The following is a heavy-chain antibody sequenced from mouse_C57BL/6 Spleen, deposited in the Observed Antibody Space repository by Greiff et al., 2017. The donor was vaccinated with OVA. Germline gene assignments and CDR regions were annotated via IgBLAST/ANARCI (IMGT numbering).Heavy chain of an antibody. CDR3: VGSSPYLYFDV. CDR2: ISPGSGST. D-gene: IGHD1-1*01. J-gene: IGHJ1*03. Sequence: QVQLQQPGAELVKPGASVKMSCKASGYTFTSYWINWVKQRPGPGLEWIGDISPGSGSTNYNEKFKSKATLTVDKSSSTADMQLSSLTSEDSAVYYCVGSSPYLYFDVWVTGTTVTVSS. CDR1: GYTFTSYW. V-gene: IGHV1-55*01.